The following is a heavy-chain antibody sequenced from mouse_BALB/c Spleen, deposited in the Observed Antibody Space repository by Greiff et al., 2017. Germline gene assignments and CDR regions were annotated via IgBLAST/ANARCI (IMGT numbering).Heavy chain of an antibody. J-gene: IGHJ4*01. CDR1: GYTFTSYY. V-gene: IGHV1S56*01. CDR3: ARWSAMDY. CDR2: IYPGNVNT. Sequence: VQLQQSGPELVKPGASVRISCKASGYTFTSYYIHWVKQRPGQGLEWIGWIYPGNVNTKYNEKFKGKATLTADKSSSTAYMQLSSLTSEDSAVYFCARWSAMDYWGQGTSVTVSS.